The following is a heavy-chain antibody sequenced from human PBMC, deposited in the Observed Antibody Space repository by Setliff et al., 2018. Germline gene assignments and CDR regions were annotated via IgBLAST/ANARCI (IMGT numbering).Heavy chain of an antibody. CDR2: ISAYNGNT. CDR3: ARSSAPSVVLAADFDF. J-gene: IGHJ4*02. Sequence: GASVKVSCKASGYTFTSYGISWVRQAPGQGPEWMGWISAYNGNTNYAQKFQDRVTVTMDTSTSTVYMELRSLRSDDTAVYYCARSSAPSVVLAADFDFWGLGTPVTVSS. V-gene: IGHV1-18*01. CDR1: GYTFTSYG. D-gene: IGHD3-3*01.